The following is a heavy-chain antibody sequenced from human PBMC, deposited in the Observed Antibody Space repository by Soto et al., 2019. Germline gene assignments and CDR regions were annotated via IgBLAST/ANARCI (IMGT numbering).Heavy chain of an antibody. Sequence: EVRLVESGGDLVQPGGSLSLSCAVSGFTSSNYWMSWVRQAPGKGLAWVATIKEAGSDKYYVDSVKGRFSISRDNGKNSLYLQMNSLRAEDTAVYYCARGNWNSALIDCWGQGTVVTVSS. V-gene: IGHV3-7*05. CDR3: ARGNWNSALIDC. J-gene: IGHJ4*02. CDR1: GFTSSNYW. CDR2: IKEAGSDK. D-gene: IGHD1-7*01.